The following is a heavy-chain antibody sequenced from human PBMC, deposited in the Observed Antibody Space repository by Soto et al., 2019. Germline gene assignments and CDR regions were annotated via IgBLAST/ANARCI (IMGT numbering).Heavy chain of an antibody. CDR1: GDSVSSNSAA. CDR3: ARGLAVALDI. Sequence: PSQTLSLTCAISGDSVSSNSAAWNWIRQSPSRGLEWLGRTYYRSKWYNYYAASVKSRVTINPDTSKNQFSLQLNSVTPEDTALYYCARGLAVALDIWGQGTMVTVSS. J-gene: IGHJ3*02. D-gene: IGHD6-19*01. V-gene: IGHV6-1*01. CDR2: TYYRSKWYN.